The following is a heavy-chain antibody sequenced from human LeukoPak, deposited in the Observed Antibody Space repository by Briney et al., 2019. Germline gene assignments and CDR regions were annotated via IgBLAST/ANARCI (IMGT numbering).Heavy chain of an antibody. CDR2: INHSGST. J-gene: IGHJ4*02. V-gene: IGHV4-34*01. D-gene: IGHD4-11*01. CDR3: ARRWRANDYSNYVWDY. CDR1: GGSLSGYN. Sequence: PSETLSLTCAVYGGSLSGYNGGGIRQPQGKGLEGMGEINHSGSTNYNPSLKSRVTISVDTSKNQFSLKLSSVTAADTAVYYCARRWRANDYSNYVWDYWGQGTLVTVSS.